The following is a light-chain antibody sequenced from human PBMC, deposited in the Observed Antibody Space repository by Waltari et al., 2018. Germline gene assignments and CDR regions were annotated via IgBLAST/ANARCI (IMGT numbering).Light chain of an antibody. CDR2: DVT. J-gene: IGLJ1*01. Sequence: QSALTQPASVSGSPGQSITISCTGTSSDVGTYDYVSWYQQHQGKAPKLMIYDVTNRPSGIANRFSGSKSGNTASLTISGLQAEDEADYYCSSYTTSSTVYVFGTGTKVTVL. V-gene: IGLV2-14*03. CDR1: SSDVGTYDY. CDR3: SSYTTSSTVYV.